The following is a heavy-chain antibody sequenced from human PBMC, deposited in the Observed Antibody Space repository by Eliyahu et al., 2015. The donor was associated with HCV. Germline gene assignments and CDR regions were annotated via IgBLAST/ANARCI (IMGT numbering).Heavy chain of an antibody. CDR3: VHRPAIAPPGIEYFQP. CDR1: VG. V-gene: IGHV2-5*01. J-gene: IGHJ1*01. D-gene: IGHD6-13*01. CDR2: IYWNDDK. Sequence: VGVAWIRQPPGKALEWLALIYWNDDKRYSSSLNNRLAIMKDASRNQVVLTMTNMEPVDTATYYCVHRPAIAPPGIEYFQPWGPGTLVTVSS.